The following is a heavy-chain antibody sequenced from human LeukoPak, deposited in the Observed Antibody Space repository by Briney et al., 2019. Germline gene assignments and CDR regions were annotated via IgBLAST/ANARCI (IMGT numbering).Heavy chain of an antibody. V-gene: IGHV4-59*13. J-gene: IGHJ4*02. CDR1: GGSMSSYY. CDR3: ARDRWRLQPDY. CDR2: IYYSGST. Sequence: PSETLSLTCTVSGGSMSSYYWSWIRQPPGKGVERIGSIYYSGSTNYNPSLKSRVTTSVDTSKNRFSLKLTSVTAADMAVYYCARDRWRLQPDYWGQGILVTVSS. D-gene: IGHD5-24*01.